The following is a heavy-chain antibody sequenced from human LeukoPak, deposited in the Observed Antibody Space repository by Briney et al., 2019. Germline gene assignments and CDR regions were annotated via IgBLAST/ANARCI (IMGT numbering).Heavy chain of an antibody. J-gene: IGHJ4*02. CDR2: IIPIFGTA. V-gene: IGHV1-69*13. CDR3: ARAVAGTPVHFDY. D-gene: IGHD6-19*01. Sequence: GASVKVSCKASGYTFTSYGISWVRQAPGQGLEWMGGIIPIFGTANYAQKFQGRVTITADESTSTAYMELSSLRSEDTAVYYCARAVAGTPVHFDYWGQGTLVTVSS. CDR1: GYTFTSYG.